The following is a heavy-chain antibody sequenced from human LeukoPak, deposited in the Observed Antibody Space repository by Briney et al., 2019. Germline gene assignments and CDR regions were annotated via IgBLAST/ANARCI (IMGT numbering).Heavy chain of an antibody. CDR2: IYSGGST. CDR3: ARDSNRYSYGLLDY. J-gene: IGHJ4*02. V-gene: IGHV3-53*01. CDR1: GFTVSSNY. Sequence: GSLRLSCAASGFTVSSNYMSWVRQAPGKGLEGVSVIYSGGSTYYADSVKGRFTISRDNSKNTLYLQMNSLRAEDTAVYYCARDSNRYSYGLLDYWGQGTLVTVSS. D-gene: IGHD5-18*01.